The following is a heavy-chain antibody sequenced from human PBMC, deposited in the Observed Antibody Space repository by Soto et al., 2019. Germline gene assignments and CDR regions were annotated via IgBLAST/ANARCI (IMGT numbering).Heavy chain of an antibody. CDR1: RFTIRSYW. J-gene: IGHJ6*02. CDR3: ARDAPGDYYYYYGMDV. CDR2: IKQDGSEK. D-gene: IGHD4-17*01. V-gene: IGHV3-7*04. Sequence: GGSLRLSCAASRFTIRSYWMSWVRQAPGKGLEWVANIKQDGSEKYYVDSVKGRFTISRDNAKSSLYLQMNSLRAEDTAVYYCARDAPGDYYYYYGMDVWGQGTTVTVSS.